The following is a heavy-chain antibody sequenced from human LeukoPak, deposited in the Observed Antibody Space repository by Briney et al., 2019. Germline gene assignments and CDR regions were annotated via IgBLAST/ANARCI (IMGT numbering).Heavy chain of an antibody. V-gene: IGHV3-30-3*01. D-gene: IGHD2-15*01. Sequence: PGRSLRLSCAASGFTFRSYAMHWVRQAPGKGLEWVAVISYNGNNKYCADSVKGRFTISRDNSKNTLYLQMNSLRAEDTAVYYCAREAEGNDYWGQGTLVTVSS. CDR1: GFTFRSYA. J-gene: IGHJ4*02. CDR3: AREAEGNDY. CDR2: ISYNGNNK.